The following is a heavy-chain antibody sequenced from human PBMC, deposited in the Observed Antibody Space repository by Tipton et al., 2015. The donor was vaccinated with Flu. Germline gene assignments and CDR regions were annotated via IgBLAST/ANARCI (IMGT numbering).Heavy chain of an antibody. CDR3: AKDGWDTSGWYPFDY. CDR2: IKNDGTET. D-gene: IGHD6-19*01. J-gene: IGHJ4*02. CDR1: GFTFSDYG. V-gene: IGHV3-30*02. Sequence: SLRLSCAASGFTFSDYGMHWVRQAPGRGLEWVALIKNDGTETYYADSVKGRFTISRDNSKNALYLLINSLRAEDTAVYYCAKDGWDTSGWYPFDYWGQGTLVTVPS.